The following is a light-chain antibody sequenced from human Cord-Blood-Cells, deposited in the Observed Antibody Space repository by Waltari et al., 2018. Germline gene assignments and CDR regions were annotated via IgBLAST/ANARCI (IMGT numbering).Light chain of an antibody. CDR1: SSDVGGSNY. Sequence: QSALTQPASVYGSPGQSITISCTGTSSDVGGSNYVTWYQQHPGKAPKLMIYEVSNRPSGVSNRFSGSKSGNTASLTISGLQAEDEADYYCSSYTSSSTYVFGTGTKVTVL. CDR2: EVS. V-gene: IGLV2-14*01. CDR3: SSYTSSSTYV. J-gene: IGLJ1*01.